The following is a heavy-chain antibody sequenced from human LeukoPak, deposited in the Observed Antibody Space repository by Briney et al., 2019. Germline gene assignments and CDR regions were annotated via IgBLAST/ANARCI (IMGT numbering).Heavy chain of an antibody. J-gene: IGHJ4*02. Sequence: SETLSLTCTVSGGSIGRHYWSWIRQPPGTGLEWIGYIYYTGRADYNPSLKSRVPMSVDTSKNQFSLRVNSMTAADTAVYYCARGDFWSGAPTDWGQGTLVTVSS. CDR3: ARGDFWSGAPTD. D-gene: IGHD3-3*01. V-gene: IGHV4-59*11. CDR1: GGSIGRHY. CDR2: IYYTGRA.